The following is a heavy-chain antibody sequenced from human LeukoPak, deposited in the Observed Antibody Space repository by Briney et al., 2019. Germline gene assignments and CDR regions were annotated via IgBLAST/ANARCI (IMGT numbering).Heavy chain of an antibody. CDR2: ISSSSSYI. D-gene: IGHD3-10*01. CDR3: ARSSIPMIRGVSAVNY. Sequence: PGGSLRLSCAASGFTFSDYGMNWARQAPGKGLEWVSSISSSSSYIYYADSVKGRFTISRDNAKNSLYLQMNSLRAEDTAVYYCARSSIPMIRGVSAVNYWGQGTLVTVSS. V-gene: IGHV3-21*01. CDR1: GFTFSDYG. J-gene: IGHJ4*02.